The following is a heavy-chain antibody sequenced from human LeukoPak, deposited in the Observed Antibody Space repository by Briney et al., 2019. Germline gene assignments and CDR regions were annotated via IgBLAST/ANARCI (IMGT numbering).Heavy chain of an antibody. D-gene: IGHD2-15*01. CDR3: ARENNRYCSGGSCYYLDY. CDR2: TSSSGSTI. V-gene: IGHV3-11*01. Sequence: PGGSLRLSCAASGFTFSDYYMSWIRQAPGKGLEWVSYTSSSGSTIYYADSVKGRFTISRDNVKNSLYLQMNSLRAEDTAVYYCARENNRYCSGGSCYYLDYWGQGTLVTVSS. CDR1: GFTFSDYY. J-gene: IGHJ4*02.